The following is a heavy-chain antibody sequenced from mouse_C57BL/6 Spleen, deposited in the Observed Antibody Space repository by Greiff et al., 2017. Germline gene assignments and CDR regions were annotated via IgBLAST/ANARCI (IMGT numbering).Heavy chain of an antibody. Sequence: VKLMESGAELVRPGASVKLSCKASGYTFTDYYINWVKQRPGQGLEWIARIYPGSGNTYYNEKFKGKATLTAEKSSSTAYMQLSSLTSEDSAVYFCARTSYYYGSSYFDYWGQGTTLTVSS. CDR3: ARTSYYYGSSYFDY. CDR2: IYPGSGNT. CDR1: GYTFTDYY. V-gene: IGHV1-76*01. D-gene: IGHD1-1*01. J-gene: IGHJ2*01.